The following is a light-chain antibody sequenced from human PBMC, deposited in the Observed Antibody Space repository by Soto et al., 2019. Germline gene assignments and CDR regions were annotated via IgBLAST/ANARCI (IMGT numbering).Light chain of an antibody. V-gene: IGLV2-14*01. CDR2: EVS. CDR3: SSYTSSNTWV. J-gene: IGLJ3*02. Sequence: QSALTQPASVSGSPGQSITISCTGTSSDVGGYNYVSWYQQHPGKVPRLMIYEVSNRPSGLSNRFSGSKSDNTASLTISGLQAEDEADYYCSSYTSSNTWVLGGGTKVTVL. CDR1: SSDVGGYNY.